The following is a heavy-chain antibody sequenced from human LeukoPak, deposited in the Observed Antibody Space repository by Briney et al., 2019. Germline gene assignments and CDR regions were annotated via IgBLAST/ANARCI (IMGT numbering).Heavy chain of an antibody. CDR2: IRSNAYGGTT. CDR1: GFTFGDYA. J-gene: IGHJ4*02. Sequence: GGSLRLSCTTSGFTFGDYAISWFRQAPGKGLEWLGFIRSNAYGGTTEYAASVKGRFTISRDDSKGIAYLQMNSLKTEDTAIYYCTRGELLDGGGGPGTLVTVSS. V-gene: IGHV3-49*03. D-gene: IGHD1-26*01. CDR3: TRGELLDGG.